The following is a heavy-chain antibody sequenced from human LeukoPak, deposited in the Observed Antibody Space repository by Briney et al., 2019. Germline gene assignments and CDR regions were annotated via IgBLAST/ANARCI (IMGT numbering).Heavy chain of an antibody. J-gene: IGHJ4*02. CDR2: MNPNSGDT. V-gene: IGHV1-8*02. Sequence: GASVKVSCKASGYTFINYDINWVRQATGQGLEWMGWMNPNSGDTGYAQKFQGRVTMTRNTSISTAYMELSSLRSEDTAVYYCARGGNYYDSSGYFRASADYWGQGTLVTVSS. D-gene: IGHD3-22*01. CDR3: ARGGNYYDSSGYFRASADY. CDR1: GYTFINYD.